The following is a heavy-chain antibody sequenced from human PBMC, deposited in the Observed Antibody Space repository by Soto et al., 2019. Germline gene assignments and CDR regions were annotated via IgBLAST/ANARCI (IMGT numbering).Heavy chain of an antibody. V-gene: IGHV4-59*08. CDR3: AKNWNWGSLVH. Sequence: PSETLSLTCTVSGDSISTDYWSRIRQSPGKGLEWIGFIYYGGSTNYNPSLKSRVTISVDTPKNQFSLKLSSVTAADTAVYYCAKNWNWGSLVHWGQGPLVTVS. D-gene: IGHD7-27*01. CDR2: IYYGGST. J-gene: IGHJ4*02. CDR1: GDSISTDY.